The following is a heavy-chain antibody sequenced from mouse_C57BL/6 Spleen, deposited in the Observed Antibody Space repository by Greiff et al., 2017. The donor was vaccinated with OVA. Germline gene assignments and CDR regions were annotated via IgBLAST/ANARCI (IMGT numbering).Heavy chain of an antibody. J-gene: IGHJ4*01. Sequence: EVKLMESGGGLVKPGGSLKLSCAASGFTFSSYTMSWVRQTPEKRLEWVATISGGGGNTYYPDSVKGRFTISRDNAKNTLYLQMSSLRSEDTALYYCASPGRDYYAMDYWGQGTSVTVSS. V-gene: IGHV5-9*01. CDR3: ASPGRDYYAMDY. CDR1: GFTFSSYT. CDR2: ISGGGGNT.